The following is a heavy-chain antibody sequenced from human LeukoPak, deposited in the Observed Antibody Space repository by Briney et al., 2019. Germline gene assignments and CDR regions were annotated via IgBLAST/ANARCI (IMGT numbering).Heavy chain of an antibody. CDR2: ISYDGSNK. V-gene: IGHV3-30*18. D-gene: IGHD5/OR15-5a*01. CDR3: AKSYGPYSVVFGMDV. CDR1: GFTFSTYG. Sequence: PGRSLRLSCAASGFTFSTYGTHWVRQAPGKGLEWVAVISYDGSNKYYADSVKGRFTISRDNSKNTLYLQMNSLRAEDTAVYYCAKSYGPYSVVFGMDVWGQGTTVTVSS. J-gene: IGHJ6*02.